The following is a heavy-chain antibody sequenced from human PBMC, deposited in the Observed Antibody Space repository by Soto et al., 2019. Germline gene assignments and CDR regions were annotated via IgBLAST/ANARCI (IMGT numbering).Heavy chain of an antibody. V-gene: IGHV1-2*04. J-gene: IGHJ6*02. CDR1: GYTFTGYY. D-gene: IGHD3-9*01. CDR3: ARGYDILTGLSLAANYGIDV. CDR2: INPNIGGT. Sequence: GSVNVSCRASGYTFTGYYMHWVRQAPGQGLEWMGWINPNIGGTNYAQKFQGWVTMTRDTSISTAYMELSRLRSDDTAVYYCARGYDILTGLSLAANYGIDVWGQGNPVTVS.